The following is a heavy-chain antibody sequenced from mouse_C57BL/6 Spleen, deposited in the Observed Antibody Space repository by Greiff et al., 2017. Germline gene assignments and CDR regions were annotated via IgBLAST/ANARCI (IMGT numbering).Heavy chain of an antibody. J-gene: IGHJ3*01. D-gene: IGHD2-3*01. CDR3: ARCYDGYQGLFAY. CDR1: GYTFTSYW. CDR2: INPSSGYT. Sequence: VQLQQSGAELAKPGASVKLSCKASGYTFTSYWMHWVKQRPGQGLEWIGYINPSSGYTKYNQKFKDKATLTADKSSSTAYMQLSSLTYEDSAVYYCARCYDGYQGLFAYWGQGTLVTVSA. V-gene: IGHV1-7*01.